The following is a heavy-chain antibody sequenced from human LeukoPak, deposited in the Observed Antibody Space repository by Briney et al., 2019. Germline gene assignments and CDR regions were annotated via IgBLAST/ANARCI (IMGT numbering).Heavy chain of an antibody. V-gene: IGHV3-49*04. D-gene: IGHD6-13*01. CDR1: GFTVGDFG. CDR2: IRSRTYGGTT. Sequence: PGGSLRLSCTASGFTVGDFGMAWVRQAPGKGLEWVGFIRSRTYGGTTEYAASVTGRFTISRDDSKNIAYLHMNSLKTEDTSLYYCTRDGRETRSSSYVFGIWGQGTMVTVSS. CDR3: TRDGRETRSSSYVFGI. J-gene: IGHJ3*02.